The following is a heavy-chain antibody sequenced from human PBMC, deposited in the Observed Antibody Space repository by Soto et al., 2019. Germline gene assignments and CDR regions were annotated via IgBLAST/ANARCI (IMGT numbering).Heavy chain of an antibody. V-gene: IGHV3-30*04. CDR1: GFTFSRYA. J-gene: IGHJ4*02. D-gene: IGHD3-10*01. Sequence: GGSLRLSCAASGFTFSRYAIHWVRQAPGKGLEWVAVISRDGTNKYYVDSVKGRFTISRDNSRNTLYLQMNSLRHEDAAVYYCARSRSGAVADSFDFWGQGTMVTVYS. CDR3: ARSRSGAVADSFDF. CDR2: ISRDGTNK.